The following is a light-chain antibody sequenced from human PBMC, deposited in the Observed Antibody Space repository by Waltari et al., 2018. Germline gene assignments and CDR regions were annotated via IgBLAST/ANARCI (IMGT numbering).Light chain of an antibody. V-gene: IGKV4-1*01. CDR1: QSVLYSSNSKNY. CDR3: QQYYSTPWT. CDR2: WAS. J-gene: IGKJ1*01. Sequence: DIVMTQSPDSLAVSLGERATTNCKSSQSVLYSSNSKNYLAWYQQKPGQPPKLLIYWASTRESGVPDRFSGSESGTDFTLTISSLQAEDVAVYYCQQYYSTPWTFGQGTKVEIK.